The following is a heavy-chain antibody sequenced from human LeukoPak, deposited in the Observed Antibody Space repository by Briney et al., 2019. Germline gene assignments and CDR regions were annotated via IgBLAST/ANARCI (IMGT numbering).Heavy chain of an antibody. J-gene: IGHJ4*02. V-gene: IGHV6-1*01. Sequence: SQTLSLTCAISGDTVSTNSAAWNWIRQSPSRGLEWLGRTYYRSKWYYDYALSVKSRITIKPDTSKNQFSLQLNSVTPEDTAVYYCARARAIISLYYFDYWGQGTLVTVSS. CDR2: TYYRSKWYY. CDR1: GDTVSTNSAA. CDR3: ARARAIISLYYFDY. D-gene: IGHD3-10*01.